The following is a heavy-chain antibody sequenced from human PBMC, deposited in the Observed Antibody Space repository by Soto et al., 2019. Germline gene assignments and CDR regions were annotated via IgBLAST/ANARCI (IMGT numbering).Heavy chain of an antibody. CDR3: ARAPPSTVTTLYYFDY. CDR1: GGPFSSYA. J-gene: IGHJ4*02. D-gene: IGHD4-17*01. V-gene: IGHV1-69*13. CDR2: IIPIFGTA. Sequence: SVKVSCTASGGPFSSYAISWVRQAPGQGLEWMGGIIPIFGTANYAQKFQGRVTITADESTSTAYMELSSLRSEDTAVYYCARAPPSTVTTLYYFDYWGQGTLVTSPQ.